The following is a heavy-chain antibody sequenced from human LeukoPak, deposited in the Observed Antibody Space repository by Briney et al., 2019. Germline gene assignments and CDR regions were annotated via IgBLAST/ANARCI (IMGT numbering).Heavy chain of an antibody. CDR2: ISSSSSCI. Sequence: GGSLRLSCAASGFTFSSYSMNWVRQAPGKGLEWVSSISSSSSCIYYADSVKGRFTISRDNAKNSLYLQMNSLRAEDTAVYYCARDRREWEQLGDAFDIWGQGTMVTVSS. D-gene: IGHD1-26*01. V-gene: IGHV3-21*01. CDR3: ARDRREWEQLGDAFDI. J-gene: IGHJ3*02. CDR1: GFTFSSYS.